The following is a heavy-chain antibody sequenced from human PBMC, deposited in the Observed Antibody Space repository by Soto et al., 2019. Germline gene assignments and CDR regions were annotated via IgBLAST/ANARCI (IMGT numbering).Heavy chain of an antibody. CDR2: IRSKTSGEIR. Sequence: EVQVVETGGGLVKPGESLRLSCAASGFTFIYAWMTWVRQAPGKGLEWVGRIRSKTSGEIRDYAAPVKGRFTISRDDSTNTVYLQMNSLKTEDTAVYYCVIDISESGVDELDHWGQGTQVTVSS. CDR3: VIDISESGVDELDH. V-gene: IGHV3-15*01. D-gene: IGHD3-3*01. J-gene: IGHJ4*02. CDR1: GFTFIYAW.